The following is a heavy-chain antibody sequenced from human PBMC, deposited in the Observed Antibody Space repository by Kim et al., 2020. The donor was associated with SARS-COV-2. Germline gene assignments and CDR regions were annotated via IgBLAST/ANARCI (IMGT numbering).Heavy chain of an antibody. CDR2: TYYRSKWYN. Sequence: SQTLSLTCAISGDSVSSNSAAWNWIRQSPSRGLEWLGRTYYRSKWYNDYAVSVKSRITINPDTSKNQFSLQLNSVTPEDTAVYYCANSPGYWYYGSGKVPQDWFDPWGQGTLVTVSS. V-gene: IGHV6-1*01. J-gene: IGHJ5*02. CDR1: GDSVSSNSAA. D-gene: IGHD3-10*01. CDR3: ANSPGYWYYGSGKVPQDWFDP.